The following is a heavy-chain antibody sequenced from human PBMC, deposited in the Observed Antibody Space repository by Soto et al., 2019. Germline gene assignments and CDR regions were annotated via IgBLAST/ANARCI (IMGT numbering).Heavy chain of an antibody. V-gene: IGHV3-23*01. J-gene: IGHJ6*02. CDR2: ISGSGGST. D-gene: IGHD2-2*03. CDR1: GFTFSSYA. CDR3: AKDPGYCSSTSCPPPPSEPSYGMDV. Sequence: GGSLRLSCAASGFTFSSYAMSWVRQAPGKGLEWVSAISGSGGSTYYADSVKGRFTISRDNSKNTLYLQMNSLRAEDTAVYYCAKDPGYCSSTSCPPPPSEPSYGMDVWGQGTTVTVSS.